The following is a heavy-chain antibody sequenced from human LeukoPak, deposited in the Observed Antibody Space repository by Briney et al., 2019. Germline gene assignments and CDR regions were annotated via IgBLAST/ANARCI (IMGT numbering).Heavy chain of an antibody. CDR2: ISSSGNTI. Sequence: GGSLRLSCAASGFTFSSYSMNWVRQAPGKGLEWVSYISSSGNTIYYADSVKGRFTISRDNAKNSLYLQMNSLRADDTAVYYCAREDTGYSFGYGPIDYWGQGTLVTVSS. V-gene: IGHV3-48*01. CDR1: GFTFSSYS. D-gene: IGHD5-18*01. CDR3: AREDTGYSFGYGPIDY. J-gene: IGHJ4*02.